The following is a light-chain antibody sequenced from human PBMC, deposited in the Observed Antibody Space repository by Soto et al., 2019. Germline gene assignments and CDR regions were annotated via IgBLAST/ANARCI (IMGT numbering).Light chain of an antibody. Sequence: DIQMTQSPSTLSASVGDRVPITCRASQSISTWLAWYQQKPGKAPKLLIYDAYSLESGVPSRFSGSGSGTEFTLTIRRLQADDFATYYCQQYNSYPRTFGQGTKVEIK. CDR3: QQYNSYPRT. CDR2: DAY. CDR1: QSISTW. J-gene: IGKJ1*01. V-gene: IGKV1-5*01.